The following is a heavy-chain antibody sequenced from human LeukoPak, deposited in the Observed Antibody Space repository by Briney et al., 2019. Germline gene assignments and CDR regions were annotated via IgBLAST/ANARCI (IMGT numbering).Heavy chain of an antibody. V-gene: IGHV4-38-2*02. CDR1: GYSISSGYY. CDR3: ARGRITMVRGVINYYYYYYMDV. D-gene: IGHD3-10*01. J-gene: IGHJ6*03. Sequence: PSETLSLTCTVSGYSISSGYYWGWIRQPPGKGLEWIGSIYHSVSTYYNPSLKSRVTISVDTSKSQFSLRLSSVTAADTAVYYCARGRITMVRGVINYYYYYYMDVWGKGTTVTVSS. CDR2: IYHSVST.